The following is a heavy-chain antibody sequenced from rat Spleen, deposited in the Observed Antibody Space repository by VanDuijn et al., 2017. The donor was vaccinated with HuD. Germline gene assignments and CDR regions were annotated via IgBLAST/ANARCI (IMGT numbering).Heavy chain of an antibody. CDR1: GFIFSNFY. D-gene: IGHD4-3*01. J-gene: IGHJ3*01. V-gene: IGHV5-25*01. CDR2: ISPSGVT. Sequence: EVQLVESGGGLVQPGRSLKLSCAASGFIFSNFYMAWVRQAPMKGLEWVATISPSGVTYYRDSVKGRFTVSRENAKSTLHLLMDSLRSEDTATYYCTRQDTSGYSNWFTYWGQGTLVTVSS. CDR3: TRQDTSGYSNWFTY.